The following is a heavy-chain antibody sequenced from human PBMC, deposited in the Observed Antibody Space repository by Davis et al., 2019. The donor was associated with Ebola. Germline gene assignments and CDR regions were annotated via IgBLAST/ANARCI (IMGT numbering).Heavy chain of an antibody. D-gene: IGHD3-3*01. CDR2: IYYSGST. Sequence: SETLSLTCTVSGGSVSSGSYYWSWIRQPPGKGLEWIGYIYYSGSTNYNPSLKSRVTISVDTSKNQFSLKLSSVTAADTAVYYCARESPLRFLDSGGMDVWGQGTTVTVSS. V-gene: IGHV4-61*01. J-gene: IGHJ6*02. CDR1: GGSVSSGSYY. CDR3: ARESPLRFLDSGGMDV.